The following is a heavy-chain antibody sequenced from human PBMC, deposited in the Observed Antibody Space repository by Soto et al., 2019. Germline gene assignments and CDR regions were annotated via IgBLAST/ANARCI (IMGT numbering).Heavy chain of an antibody. Sequence: GGSLRLSCAASGFTFSSYAMSWVRQAPGKGLEWVSAISGSGGSTYYADSVKGRFTISRDNSKNTLYLQMNSLRAEDTAVYYCAGGAELGYYYGMDVWGQGTTVTVSS. D-gene: IGHD6-6*01. V-gene: IGHV3-23*01. CDR1: GFTFSSYA. J-gene: IGHJ6*02. CDR2: ISGSGGST. CDR3: AGGAELGYYYGMDV.